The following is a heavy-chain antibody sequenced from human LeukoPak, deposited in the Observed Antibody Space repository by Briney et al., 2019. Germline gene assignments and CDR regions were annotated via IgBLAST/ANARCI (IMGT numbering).Heavy chain of an antibody. Sequence: GGSLRLSCAASGFTFSSYVMSWVRQAPGKGLEWVANINQNGGEKYYVDSVKGRFTISRDNGKNSLYLQMNSLRAEDTAVYYCARYRHLGYWGQGTLVTVSS. J-gene: IGHJ4*02. CDR3: ARYRHLGY. CDR2: INQNGGEK. CDR1: GFTFSSYV. V-gene: IGHV3-7*01.